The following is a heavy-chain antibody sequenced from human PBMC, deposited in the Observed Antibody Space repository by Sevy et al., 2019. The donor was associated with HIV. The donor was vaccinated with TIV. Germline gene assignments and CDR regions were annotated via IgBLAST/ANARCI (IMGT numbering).Heavy chain of an antibody. J-gene: IGHJ4*02. Sequence: SDTLSLTCAVYGGSFSGYYWSWIRQPPGKGLEWIGEINHSGSTNYNPSLKSRVTISVETSKNQFSLKLSSVTAADTAVYYCARVGVGYCGGGSCYPIAVAGAFDYWGQGTLVTVSS. CDR3: ARVGVGYCGGGSCYPIAVAGAFDY. CDR2: INHSGST. CDR1: GGSFSGYY. V-gene: IGHV4-34*01. D-gene: IGHD2-15*01.